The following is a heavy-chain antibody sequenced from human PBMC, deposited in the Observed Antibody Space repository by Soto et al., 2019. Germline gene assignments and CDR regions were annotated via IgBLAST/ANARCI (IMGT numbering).Heavy chain of an antibody. V-gene: IGHV4-39*01. CDR2: IYYSGST. J-gene: IGHJ4*02. CDR3: ARHAYRIGWADY. Sequence: LSLTCTVSGGSISRSSYCCGWIRQPPGKGLEWIGTIYYSGSTYYNPSLKSRVTISVDTSKNQVSLKLSSVTAPDTAVYYCARHAYRIGWADYWGQGTLVTVS. D-gene: IGHD6-25*01. CDR1: GGSISRSSYC.